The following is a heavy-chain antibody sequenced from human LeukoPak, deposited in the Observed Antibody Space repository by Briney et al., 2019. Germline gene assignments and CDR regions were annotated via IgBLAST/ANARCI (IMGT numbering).Heavy chain of an antibody. CDR1: GYTFTDYY. Sequence: GASVTVSCMASGYTFTDYYMHWLRQAPGHAREWMGWINPNSGGTNYAQKFQGRVTMNRDTSISTAYMELSRLRSDDTAVYYCARGYGFNGVAQKGGDNWFDPWGQGTLVTVSS. CDR2: INPNSGGT. V-gene: IGHV1-2*02. CDR3: ARGYGFNGVAQKGGDNWFDP. D-gene: IGHD2-15*01. J-gene: IGHJ5*02.